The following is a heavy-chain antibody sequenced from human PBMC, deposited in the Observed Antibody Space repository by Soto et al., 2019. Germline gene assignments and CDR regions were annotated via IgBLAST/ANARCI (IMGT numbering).Heavy chain of an antibody. CDR3: AIHNGTTTGMDV. CDR2: XXPGDXDX. J-gene: IGHJ6*02. V-gene: IGHV5-51*01. CDR1: GYSFTNYW. Sequence: PGEAPKISRRGSGYSFTNYWIAWVRQMPGKGLXWMXXXXPGDXDXXXXXXFEGKVSMSADKSISTAYLQWSSLKASDTAIYYCAIHNGTTTGMDVWGQGNTVTVS. D-gene: IGHD1-7*01.